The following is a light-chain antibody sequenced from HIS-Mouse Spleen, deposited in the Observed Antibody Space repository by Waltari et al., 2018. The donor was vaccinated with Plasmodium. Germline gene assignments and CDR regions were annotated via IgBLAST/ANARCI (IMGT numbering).Light chain of an antibody. Sequence: QSALPQPPSASGSHGQSVTISCPGTRSDVGSYNYVSWYQQHPGKAPKLMIYEVSKRPSGVPDRFSGSKSGNTASLTVSGLQAEDEADYYCSSYAGSNNLVFGGGTKLTVL. V-gene: IGLV2-8*01. CDR2: EVS. CDR1: RSDVGSYNY. CDR3: SSYAGSNNLV. J-gene: IGLJ2*01.